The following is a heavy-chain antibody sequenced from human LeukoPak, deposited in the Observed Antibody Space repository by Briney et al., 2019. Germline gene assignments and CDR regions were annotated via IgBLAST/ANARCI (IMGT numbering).Heavy chain of an antibody. V-gene: IGHV1-2*02. CDR3: ARGYCSGGSCSWFDP. CDR1: GYTFTGYY. D-gene: IGHD2-15*01. J-gene: IGHJ5*02. CDR2: INPNSGGT. Sequence: ASVKVSCKASGYTFTGYYMHWVRQAPGQGLEWMGWINPNSGGTNYAQKFQGRVTMTRDTPISTAYMELSRLRSDDTAVYYCARGYCSGGSCSWFDPWGQGTLVTVSS.